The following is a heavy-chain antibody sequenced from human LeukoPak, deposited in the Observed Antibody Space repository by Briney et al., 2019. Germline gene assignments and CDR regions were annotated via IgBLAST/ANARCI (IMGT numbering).Heavy chain of an antibody. J-gene: IGHJ5*02. CDR3: ACRDLTSTWSFP. V-gene: IGHV5-51*01. Sequence: GESLKISCKGSGYSFTSYWIGWVRQMPGKGLEWMGIIYPGDSRIRYNPSFQGQVTISVDKAISTAYLQWVSLKASDTAMYYCACRDLTSTWSFPWGQGTLVTVSS. CDR1: GYSFTSYW. D-gene: IGHD6-13*01. CDR2: IYPGDSRI.